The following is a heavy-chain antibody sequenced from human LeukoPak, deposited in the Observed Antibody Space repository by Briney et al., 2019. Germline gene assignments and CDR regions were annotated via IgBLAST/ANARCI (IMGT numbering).Heavy chain of an antibody. D-gene: IGHD3-3*01. CDR3: ARLSAAVHLGAFGP. J-gene: IGHJ3*01. CDR2: INHSGST. V-gene: IGHV4-34*01. Sequence: PSESLCLSCAVSGGSFSGYYWSWIRQPPGKGLEWIAEINHSGSTNYNASLKSRVTISVDKSKNHFSRRLTSVTAADAAVYYCARLSAAVHLGAFGPWGQGTKVT. CDR1: GGSFSGYY.